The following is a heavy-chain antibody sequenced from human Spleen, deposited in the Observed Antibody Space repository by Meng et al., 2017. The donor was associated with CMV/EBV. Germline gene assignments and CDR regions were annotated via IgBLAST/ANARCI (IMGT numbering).Heavy chain of an antibody. Sequence: SVKVSCKASGGTFSSHAISWVRQAPGQGLEWMGGIIPIFGTANYAQKFQGRVTITTDKSTSTVYMELRSLRSDDTAVYYCARGFRYSSSFLDYFDYWSQGTLVTVSS. CDR1: GGTFSSHA. CDR3: ARGFRYSSSFLDYFDY. D-gene: IGHD6-6*01. J-gene: IGHJ4*02. CDR2: IIPIFGTA. V-gene: IGHV1-69*05.